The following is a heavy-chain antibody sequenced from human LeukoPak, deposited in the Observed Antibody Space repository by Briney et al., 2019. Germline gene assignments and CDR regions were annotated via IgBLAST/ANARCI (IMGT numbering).Heavy chain of an antibody. CDR2: INHSGST. Sequence: SETLSLTCAVYGGSFSGYYWSWIRQPPGKGLEWIGEINHSGSTNYHPSLKSRVTTSVDTSSTHFSLQLSSVTAADTAVYYCARGGRMVRGVIIYGMDVWGQGTTVTVSS. D-gene: IGHD3-10*01. CDR3: ARGGRMVRGVIIYGMDV. CDR1: GGSFSGYY. V-gene: IGHV4-34*01. J-gene: IGHJ6*02.